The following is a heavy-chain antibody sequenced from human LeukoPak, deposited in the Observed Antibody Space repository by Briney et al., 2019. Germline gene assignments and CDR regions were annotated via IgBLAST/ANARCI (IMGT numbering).Heavy chain of an antibody. D-gene: IGHD3-10*01. V-gene: IGHV4-39*07. CDR3: ARGRRVRGVIFDY. Sequence: SETLSLTCTVSGGSISSSYSYWGWIRQPPGKGLEWIGNIYYSGSTYYSPSLKSRVTISVDTSKNQFSLKLSSVTAADTAVYYCARGRRVRGVIFDYWGQGTLVTVSS. CDR1: GGSISSSYSY. CDR2: IYYSGST. J-gene: IGHJ4*02.